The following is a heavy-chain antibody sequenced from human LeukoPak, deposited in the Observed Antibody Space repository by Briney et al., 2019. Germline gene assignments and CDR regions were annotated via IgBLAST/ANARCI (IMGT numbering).Heavy chain of an antibody. V-gene: IGHV3-30*03. CDR1: GFTFSDYG. CDR3: AVTFIAAAGDDAFDI. CDR2: ISYDGSNK. D-gene: IGHD6-13*01. Sequence: GGSLRLSCAASGFTFSDYGMHWVRQAPGKGLEWVAVISYDGSNKYYADSVKGRFTLSRDNSKNTPYLQMNRLRTEDTAVYYCAVTFIAAAGDDAFDIWGQGTMVTVSS. J-gene: IGHJ3*02.